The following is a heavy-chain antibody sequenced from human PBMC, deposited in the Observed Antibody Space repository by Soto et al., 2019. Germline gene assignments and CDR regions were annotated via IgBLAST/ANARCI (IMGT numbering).Heavy chain of an antibody. J-gene: IGHJ4*02. CDR2: ISSDGST. CDR3: ARDTLGGAGDFRH. D-gene: IGHD3-3*01. V-gene: IGHV3-66*01. Sequence: VQLVESGGGLVQPGGSLRLSCAASGFSVSNLFMTWVRQAPGKGLEWVSVISSDGSTYYADSVKGRFTISRDNSKNTLYLEMNSLRAGDTAVYYCARDTLGGAGDFRHGGQGTLVTVSS. CDR1: GFSVSNLF.